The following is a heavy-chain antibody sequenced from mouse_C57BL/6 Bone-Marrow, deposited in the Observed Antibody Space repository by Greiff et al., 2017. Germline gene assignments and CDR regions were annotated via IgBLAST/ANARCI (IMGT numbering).Heavy chain of an antibody. CDR1: GFPFSSYA. CDR3: ARELRTYFDY. D-gene: IGHD1-1*01. Sequence: EVKLVESGGGLVKPGGSLKLSCAASGFPFSSYAMSWVRQTPEKRLEWVATISDGGSYTYYPDNVKGRFTISSDNAKNHLYLQMSHLKSEDTAMDYCARELRTYFDYWGQGTTLTVSS. J-gene: IGHJ2*01. CDR2: ISDGGSYT. V-gene: IGHV5-4*01.